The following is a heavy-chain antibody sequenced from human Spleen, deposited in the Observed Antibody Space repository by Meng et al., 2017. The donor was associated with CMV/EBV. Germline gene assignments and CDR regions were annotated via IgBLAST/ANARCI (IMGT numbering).Heavy chain of an antibody. CDR2: IYYSGSA. J-gene: IGHJ5*02. CDR3: ARGGLHPWFDP. CDR1: GGSFSSGDYY. Sequence: CTVSGGSFSSGDYYWRWTRQSPGRGLEWVGFIYYSGSAYYNPSLKSRVTISTDSSKKQFSLKLSSVTSAYTAVYYCARGGLHPWFDPWGQGTLVTVSS. V-gene: IGHV4-30-4*08. D-gene: IGHD5-24*01.